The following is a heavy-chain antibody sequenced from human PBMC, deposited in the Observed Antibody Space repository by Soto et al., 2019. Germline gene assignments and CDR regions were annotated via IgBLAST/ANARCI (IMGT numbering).Heavy chain of an antibody. CDR1: GYTFTSYG. CDR2: ISAYNGNT. J-gene: IGHJ4*02. CDR3: ARDNSGSLVDY. D-gene: IGHD1-26*01. V-gene: IGHV1-18*01. Sequence: ASVKVSCKASGYTFTSYGINWVRQAPGQGLEWMGWISAYNGNTNYAQNLQGRVTMTTDTSTSTASMELRSLRSDDTAVYYCARDNSGSLVDYWGQGTLVTVSS.